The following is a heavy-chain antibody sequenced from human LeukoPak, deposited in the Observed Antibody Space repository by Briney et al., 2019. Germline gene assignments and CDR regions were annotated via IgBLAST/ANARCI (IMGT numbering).Heavy chain of an antibody. CDR2: IYYSGST. CDR1: GGSISSYY. Sequence: SGTLSLTCTVSGGSISSYYWSWIRQPPGKGLEWIGYIYYSGSTNYNPSLKSRVTISVDTSKNQFSLKLSSVTAADTAVYYCARDRTHYYGSGKFDYWGQGTLVTVSS. J-gene: IGHJ4*02. D-gene: IGHD3-10*01. CDR3: ARDRTHYYGSGKFDY. V-gene: IGHV4-59*01.